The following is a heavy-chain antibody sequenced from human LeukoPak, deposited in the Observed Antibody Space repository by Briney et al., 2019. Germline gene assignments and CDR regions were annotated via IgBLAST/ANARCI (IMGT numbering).Heavy chain of an antibody. J-gene: IGHJ4*02. CDR1: GGTFSSYA. V-gene: IGHV1-69*13. D-gene: IGHD1-26*01. CDR2: IMPIFGTA. Sequence: SVKVSCKASGGTFSSYAISWVRQAPGQGLEWMGRIMPIFGTANYAQQFQGRVTITADESTSTAYMELSSLRSEDTAVYYCAREETEFKAKWELPEWGQGTLVTVSS. CDR3: AREETEFKAKWELPE.